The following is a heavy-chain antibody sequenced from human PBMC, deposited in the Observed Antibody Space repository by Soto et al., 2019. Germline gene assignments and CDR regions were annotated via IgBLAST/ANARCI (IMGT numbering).Heavy chain of an antibody. V-gene: IGHV3-74*01. CDR1: GFTFSSYW. CDR2: IKSDGSDT. Sequence: EVQLVESGGGLVQPGGSLRLSCAASGFTFSSYWMHWVRQAPGKGLVWVSRIKSDGSDTSYAASVKGQFTISRDNAKNTLYLQMSSLRAADTAVYYCVRVGYGDLGGWGQGTLVTVSS. D-gene: IGHD4-17*01. J-gene: IGHJ4*02. CDR3: VRVGYGDLGG.